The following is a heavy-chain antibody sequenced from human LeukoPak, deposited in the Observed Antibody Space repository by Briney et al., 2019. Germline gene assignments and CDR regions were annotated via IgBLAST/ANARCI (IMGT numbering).Heavy chain of an antibody. V-gene: IGHV3-53*01. CDR3: ARGTAMAPHY. Sequence: GGSLTLSCAASGFTVSSNYMSWVRQAPGKGLEWVSVIYSGGSTYYADSVKGRFTISRDNSKNTLYLQMNSLRAEDTAVYYCARGTAMAPHYWGQGTLVTVSS. CDR2: IYSGGST. D-gene: IGHD5-18*01. J-gene: IGHJ4*02. CDR1: GFTVSSNY.